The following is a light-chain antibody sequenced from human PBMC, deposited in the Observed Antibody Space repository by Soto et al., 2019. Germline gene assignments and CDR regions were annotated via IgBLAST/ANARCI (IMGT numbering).Light chain of an antibody. CDR3: HQYNTYPLT. CDR1: LSISTY. CDR2: KAS. Sequence: DIQMTQSPSTLSASVGDRVTITCRASLSISTYLAWYQQKPGKAPNLLIYKASSLESGVPSRFSGSGSGTEFTLTISSLQPDDFATYYCHQYNTYPLTFGGGTKVEIK. V-gene: IGKV1-5*03. J-gene: IGKJ4*01.